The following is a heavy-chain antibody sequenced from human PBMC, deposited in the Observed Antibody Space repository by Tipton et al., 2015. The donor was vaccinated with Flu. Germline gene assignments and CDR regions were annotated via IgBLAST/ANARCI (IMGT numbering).Heavy chain of an antibody. D-gene: IGHD3-10*01. Sequence: SLRLSCAASGFTFNDYYITWIRQAPGKGLEWVGRIKSKTDGGTTDYAAPVKGRFSISRDDSKNTLYLHMNSLNTEDTAVYYCTTYMVRGVIGYWGQGTLVTVSA. J-gene: IGHJ4*02. CDR3: TTYMVRGVIGY. CDR2: IKSKTDGGTT. V-gene: IGHV3-15*01. CDR1: GFTFNDYY.